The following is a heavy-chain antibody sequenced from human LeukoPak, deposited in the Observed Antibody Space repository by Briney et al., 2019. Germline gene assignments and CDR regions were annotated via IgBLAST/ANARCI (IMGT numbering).Heavy chain of an antibody. V-gene: IGHV4-59*01. CDR3: ARGSRELYYFDY. D-gene: IGHD1-7*01. CDR2: IYYSGST. J-gene: IGHJ4*02. Sequence: SETLSLTCSVSGGSISSYYWSWIRQPPGKGLEWIGYIYYSGSTNYNPSLKSRVTISVDASKTQFSLKLNSVTAADTAVYYCARGSRELYYFDYWGQGTLVTVSS. CDR1: GGSISSYY.